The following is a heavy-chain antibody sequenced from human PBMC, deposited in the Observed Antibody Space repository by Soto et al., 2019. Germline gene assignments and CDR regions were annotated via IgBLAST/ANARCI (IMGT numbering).Heavy chain of an antibody. Sequence: TGGSLRLSCAASGFTFDDYAMHWVRQVPGKGLEWVSGINWNSGSLGYGDSVKGRFAISRDNAKNSLHLQMNSLSAEDTAFYYCVKDESINWYSGHFRHWGQGTLVTVSS. CDR2: INWNSGSL. V-gene: IGHV3-9*01. D-gene: IGHD6-13*01. CDR3: VKDESINWYSGHFRH. J-gene: IGHJ1*01. CDR1: GFTFDDYA.